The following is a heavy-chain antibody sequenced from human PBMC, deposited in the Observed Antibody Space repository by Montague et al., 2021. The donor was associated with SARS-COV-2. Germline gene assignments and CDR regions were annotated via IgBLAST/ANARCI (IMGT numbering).Heavy chain of an antibody. V-gene: IGHV4-31*03. CDR1: GGSISSGGYY. Sequence: TLSLTCTVSGGSISSGGYYWSWIRQHPGKGLEWIGYIYCSGSTYYNPSLKSRVTMSVDTSKNQFSLKLSSVTAADTAVYYCARGVTIFGVVDTIDYWGRGTLVTVSS. J-gene: IGHJ4*02. D-gene: IGHD3-3*01. CDR2: IYCSGST. CDR3: ARGVTIFGVVDTIDY.